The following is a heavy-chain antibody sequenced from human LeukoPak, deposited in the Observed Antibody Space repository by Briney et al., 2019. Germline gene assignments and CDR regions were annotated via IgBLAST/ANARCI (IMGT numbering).Heavy chain of an antibody. CDR2: ISGSGDST. CDR3: VKETGDSGYELDY. CDR1: GFTFSNYA. Sequence: GSLRLSCAASGFTFSNYAMSWVRQAPGKGLEWVSAISGSGDSTYYADSVKGRFTISRDNSKSTLYLQMSSLRAEDTAVYYCVKETGDSGYELDYWGQGTLVTVSS. D-gene: IGHD5-12*01. J-gene: IGHJ4*02. V-gene: IGHV3-23*01.